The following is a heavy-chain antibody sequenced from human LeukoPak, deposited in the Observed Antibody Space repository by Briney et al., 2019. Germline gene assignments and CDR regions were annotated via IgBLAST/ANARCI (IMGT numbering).Heavy chain of an antibody. V-gene: IGHV4-4*07. CDR1: GGSINNYF. CDR3: ARESKTYDGSGYYHDS. Sequence: SETLSLTCSISGGSINNYFWTWIRQPAGKGLEWIGRIYTSGSTDYNPSLRSRATVSVDTSKRQFSLNLYSVTAADTAVYYCARESKTYDGSGYYHDSWGQGTLVTVSS. D-gene: IGHD3-22*01. CDR2: IYTSGST. J-gene: IGHJ4*02.